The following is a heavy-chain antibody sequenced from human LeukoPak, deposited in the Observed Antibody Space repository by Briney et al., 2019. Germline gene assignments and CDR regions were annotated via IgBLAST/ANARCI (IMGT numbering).Heavy chain of an antibody. CDR1: GFTLSSYW. D-gene: IGHD1-26*01. CDR3: ARDWIAVGATSDY. V-gene: IGHV3-7*01. Sequence: GGSLRLSCAASGFTLSSYWMSWVRQAPGKGLEWVANIKQDGSEKYYVDSVKGRFTISRDNAKNSLYLQMSSLRAEDTAVYYCARDWIAVGATSDYWGQGTLVTVSS. J-gene: IGHJ4*02. CDR2: IKQDGSEK.